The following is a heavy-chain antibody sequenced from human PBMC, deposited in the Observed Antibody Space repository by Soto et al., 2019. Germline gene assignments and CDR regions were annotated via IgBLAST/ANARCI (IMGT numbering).Heavy chain of an antibody. CDR1: GGSISSSSYY. CDR3: ARGPYRSEPAYYYYYMDV. D-gene: IGHD6-19*01. J-gene: IGHJ6*03. Sequence: PSETLSLTCTVSGGSISSSSYYWGWIRQPPGKGLEWIGSIYYSGSTYYNPSLKSRVTISVDTSKNQFSLKLSSVTAADTAVYYCARGPYRSEPAYYYYYMDVWGKGTTVTVSS. V-gene: IGHV4-39*07. CDR2: IYYSGST.